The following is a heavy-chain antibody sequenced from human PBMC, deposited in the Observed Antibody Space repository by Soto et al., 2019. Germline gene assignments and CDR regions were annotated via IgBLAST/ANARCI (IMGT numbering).Heavy chain of an antibody. Sequence: PGGSLRLSCAASGFTFGDYWMSWVRQPPGKGLEWVAHMKKDGSEKYYVDSVKGRFTVSRDNTKNSLYLQMNSLRAEDTAVYYCAKLGSGYSTGLYFDYWGPGTLVTVSS. J-gene: IGHJ4*02. CDR1: GFTFGDYW. CDR3: AKLGSGYSTGLYFDY. CDR2: MKKDGSEK. V-gene: IGHV3-7*03. D-gene: IGHD5-12*01.